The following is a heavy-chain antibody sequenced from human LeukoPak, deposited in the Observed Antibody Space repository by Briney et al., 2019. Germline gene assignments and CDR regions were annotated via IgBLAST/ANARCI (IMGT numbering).Heavy chain of an antibody. CDR1: GGSFSGYY. V-gene: IGHV4-34*01. CDR2: INHSGST. D-gene: IGHD2-15*01. CDR3: ARAPPKGYCSGGSCYLNGRYYFDY. J-gene: IGHJ4*02. Sequence: SETLSLTCAVYGGSFSGYYWSWIRQPPGKGLEWIGEINHSGSTNYNPSLKSRVTISVDTSKNQFSLKLSSVTAADTAVYYCARAPPKGYCSGGSCYLNGRYYFDYWGQGTLVTVSS.